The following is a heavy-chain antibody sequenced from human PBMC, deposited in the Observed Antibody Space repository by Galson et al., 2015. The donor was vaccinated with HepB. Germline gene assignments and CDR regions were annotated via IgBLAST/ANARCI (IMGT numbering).Heavy chain of an antibody. V-gene: IGHV3-21*01. J-gene: IGHJ5*02. CDR2: ISSSSSYI. CDR1: GFTFSSYS. Sequence: SLRLSCAASGFTFSSYSMNWVRQAPGKGLEWVSSISSSSSYIYYADSVKGRFTISRDNAKNSLYLQMNSLRAEDTAVYYCARGPRNSLWFRESKYNWSDPWGQGTLVTVSS. D-gene: IGHD3-10*01. CDR3: ARGPRNSLWFRESKYNWSDP.